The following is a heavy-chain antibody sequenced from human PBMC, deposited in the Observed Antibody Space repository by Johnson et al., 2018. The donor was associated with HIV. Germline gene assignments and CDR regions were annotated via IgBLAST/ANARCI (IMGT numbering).Heavy chain of an antibody. Sequence: VQLVESGGGLVQPGGSLRLSCAASGFTFSSYWMSWVRQAPGKGLEWVANIKKDGSEKYYVDSVKGRFSISRDNSKNTLYLQMNSLKVEDTALYYCAREGPGYSSGWYAFDLWGKGTMVTVSS. CDR1: GFTFSSYW. CDR2: IKKDGSEK. V-gene: IGHV3-7*03. J-gene: IGHJ3*01. CDR3: AREGPGYSSGWYAFDL. D-gene: IGHD6-19*01.